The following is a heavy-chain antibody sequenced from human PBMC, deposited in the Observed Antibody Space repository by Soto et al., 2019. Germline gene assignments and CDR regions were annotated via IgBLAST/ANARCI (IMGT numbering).Heavy chain of an antibody. CDR3: AKDRGGVRYFDWLLQYGMDV. CDR1: GFTFSNYA. J-gene: IGHJ6*02. V-gene: IGHV3-23*01. Sequence: GGSLRLSCVGSGFTFSNYAMSWVRHVPGKGLEWVSAISENGGLTFYADSVKGRFTISRDNSKNTLYLQMNTLRAEDTAVYYCAKDRGGVRYFDWLLQYGMDVWGQGTTVTFSS. D-gene: IGHD3-9*01. CDR2: ISENGGLT.